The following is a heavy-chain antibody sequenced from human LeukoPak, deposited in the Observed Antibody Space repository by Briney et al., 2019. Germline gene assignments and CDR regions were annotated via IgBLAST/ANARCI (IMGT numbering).Heavy chain of an antibody. CDR2: ISSYLSTT. CDR3: ARDAAAAIFDY. Sequence: GGSLILSCAASGFTFSSYWMHGVRHAPGKGVVCVSCISSYLSTTDYADSVKRRFSISRHNANTTLYLQMNSLSAEFSAVYYCARDAAAAIFDYWGQGTLVPVSS. J-gene: IGHJ4*02. CDR1: GFTFSSYW. D-gene: IGHD6-13*01. V-gene: IGHV3-74*01.